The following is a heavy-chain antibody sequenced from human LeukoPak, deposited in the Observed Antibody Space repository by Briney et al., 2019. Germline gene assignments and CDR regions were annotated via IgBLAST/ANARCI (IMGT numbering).Heavy chain of an antibody. D-gene: IGHD3-22*01. CDR2: IYHSGST. CDR3: ARLRGGSSGYYYIHDY. V-gene: IGHV4-4*02. CDR1: GFTFSNAW. J-gene: IGHJ4*02. Sequence: GSLRLSCAASGFTFSNAWMSWVRQPPGKGLEWIGEIYHSGSTNYNPSLKSRVTISVDKSKNQFSLKLSSVTAADTAVYYCARLRGGSSGYYYIHDYWGQGTLVTVSS.